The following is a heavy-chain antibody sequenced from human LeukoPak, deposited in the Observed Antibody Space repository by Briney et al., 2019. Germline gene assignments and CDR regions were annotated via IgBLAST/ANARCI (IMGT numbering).Heavy chain of an antibody. V-gene: IGHV3-30*04. J-gene: IGHJ4*02. Sequence: GGSLRLSCAASGFSFSSYAMHWVRQAPGKGLEWVAVISYDGSNKYYADSVKGRFTISRDNSKNTLYLQMNSLRAEDTAVYYCAKDLGVNFIDYWGQGTLVTVSS. CDR2: ISYDGSNK. D-gene: IGHD3-16*01. CDR1: GFSFSSYA. CDR3: AKDLGVNFIDY.